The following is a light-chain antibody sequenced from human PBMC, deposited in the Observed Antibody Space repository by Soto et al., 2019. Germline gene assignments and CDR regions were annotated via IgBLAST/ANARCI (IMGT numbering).Light chain of an antibody. Sequence: EIVMTQSPATLSVSPGQKATLSCRASQTVRNNLAWYQQKPGQAPRLLIYFASTRATGIPARFSGSGSVTEFTLTISSLQSEDFAVYYCQQYNKWPLTFGGGTKVEAK. CDR1: QTVRNN. V-gene: IGKV3-15*01. CDR2: FAS. CDR3: QQYNKWPLT. J-gene: IGKJ4*01.